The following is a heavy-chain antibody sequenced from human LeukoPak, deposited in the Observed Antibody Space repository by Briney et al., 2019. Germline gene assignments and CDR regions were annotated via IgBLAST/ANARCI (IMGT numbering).Heavy chain of an antibody. CDR3: ARDRMGSDY. J-gene: IGHJ4*02. Sequence: SETLSLTCTVSGYSISSGYYWGWIRQPPGKGLEWIGSIYYSGSTYYNPSLKSRVTISVDTSKNQFSLKLSSVTAADTAVYYCARDRMGSDYWGQGTLVTVSS. V-gene: IGHV4-38-2*02. D-gene: IGHD3-16*01. CDR2: IYYSGST. CDR1: GYSISSGYY.